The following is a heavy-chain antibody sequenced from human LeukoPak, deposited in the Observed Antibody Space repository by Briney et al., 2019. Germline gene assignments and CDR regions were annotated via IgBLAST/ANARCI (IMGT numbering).Heavy chain of an antibody. CDR2: ITTGGDNT. CDR3: AKSREQPWNFDS. D-gene: IGHD5-18*01. V-gene: IGHV3-23*01. Sequence: GGSLRLSCAASGFNVRSYLMAWVRPAPGKGLEWVSSITTGGDNTNYADSVKGRFTISRDNSKNTLYLQINSLRAEDTAVYYCAKSREQPWNFDSWGQGTLVTVSS. J-gene: IGHJ4*02. CDR1: GFNVRSYL.